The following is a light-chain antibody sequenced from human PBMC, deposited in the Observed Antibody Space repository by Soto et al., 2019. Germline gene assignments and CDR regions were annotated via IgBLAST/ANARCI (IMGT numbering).Light chain of an antibody. V-gene: IGKV3-15*01. J-gene: IGKJ2*01. CDR1: QSVSDN. CDR2: GAS. CDR3: QQSNNWPYT. Sequence: EIVMTQSPATLSVSPGERVTLSCRASQSVSDNLAWYQQKPGQAPMLLIYGASTRATTIRARFSGSGSGTEFTLTFSCLQSEDVAVYYFQQSNNWPYTFGQGTKLDIK.